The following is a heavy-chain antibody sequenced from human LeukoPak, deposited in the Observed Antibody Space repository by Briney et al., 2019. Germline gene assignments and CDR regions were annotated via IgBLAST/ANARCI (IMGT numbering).Heavy chain of an antibody. CDR2: IYYSGST. Sequence: SETLSLTCTVSGGSISSYYWSWIRQPPGKGLEWIGCIYYSGSTNYNPSLKSRVTISVDTSKNQFSLKLSSVTAADTAVYYCARAQGRFLEWPSMDVWGQGTTVTVSS. D-gene: IGHD3-3*01. CDR1: GGSISSYY. V-gene: IGHV4-59*08. J-gene: IGHJ6*02. CDR3: ARAQGRFLEWPSMDV.